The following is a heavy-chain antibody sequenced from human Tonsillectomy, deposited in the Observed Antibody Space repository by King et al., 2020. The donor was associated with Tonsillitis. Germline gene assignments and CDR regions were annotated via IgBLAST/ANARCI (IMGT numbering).Heavy chain of an antibody. CDR3: ARIISEHYYETIGLVGFDY. Sequence: TLKESGPVLVKPTETLTLTCTVSGFSLTNGKMGVSWIRQPPGKALEWLAHIFSNDEKSYSTSLKSRLTISKDTSKSQVVLNMTNMDPVDTAPYYFARIISEHYYETIGLVGFDYWGQGTPVTVSS. CDR2: IFSNDEK. J-gene: IGHJ4*02. CDR1: GFSLTNGKMG. D-gene: IGHD3-22*01. V-gene: IGHV2-26*01.